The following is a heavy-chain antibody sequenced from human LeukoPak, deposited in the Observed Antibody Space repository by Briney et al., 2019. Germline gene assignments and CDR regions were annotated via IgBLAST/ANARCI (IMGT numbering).Heavy chain of an antibody. CDR1: GGSISSYY. D-gene: IGHD1-1*01. V-gene: IGHV4-59*01. CDR3: ARENDYSRRYFDL. J-gene: IGHJ2*01. CDR2: IYYSGST. Sequence: SETLSLTCTVSGGSISSYYWSWIRQPPGKGLEWLAYIYYSGSTDYNPSLKSRVTISVDTSKNQVSLKLTSVTAADTAVYYCARENDYSRRYFDLWGRSTLVTVSS.